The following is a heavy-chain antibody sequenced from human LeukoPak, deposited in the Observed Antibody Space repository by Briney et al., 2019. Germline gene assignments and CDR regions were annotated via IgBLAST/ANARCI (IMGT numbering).Heavy chain of an antibody. CDR1: GFTVSSNY. Sequence: PGGSLRLSCAASGFTVSSNYMSWVRQAPGKGLEWVSVIYSGGSTYYADSVKGRFTISRDNSKNTLYLQMNSLRAEDTAIYYCAKSPAVTSELFDYWGQGTLVTVSS. V-gene: IGHV3-53*01. D-gene: IGHD4-11*01. J-gene: IGHJ4*02. CDR2: IYSGGST. CDR3: AKSPAVTSELFDY.